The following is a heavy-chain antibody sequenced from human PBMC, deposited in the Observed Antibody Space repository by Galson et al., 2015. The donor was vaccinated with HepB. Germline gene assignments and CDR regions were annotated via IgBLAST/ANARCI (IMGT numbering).Heavy chain of an antibody. D-gene: IGHD1-26*01. CDR2: IYYSGST. J-gene: IGHJ3*02. V-gene: IGHV4-39*01. CDR1: GGSISSSSYY. Sequence: LSLTCTVSGGSISSSSYYWGWIRQPPGKGLEWIGSIYYSGSTYYNPSLKSRVTISVDTSKNQFSLKLSSVTAADTAVYYCARCERGGSYPTTSCAFDIWGQGTMVTVSS. CDR3: ARCERGGSYPTTSCAFDI.